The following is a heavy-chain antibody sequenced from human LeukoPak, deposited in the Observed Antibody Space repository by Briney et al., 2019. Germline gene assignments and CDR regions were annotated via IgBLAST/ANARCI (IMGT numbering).Heavy chain of an antibody. CDR3: ARAAGLPYDYVWGSYRYTAYYFDY. V-gene: IGHV1-69*05. CDR2: IIPIFGTA. J-gene: IGHJ4*02. D-gene: IGHD3-16*02. CDR1: GGTFSSYA. Sequence: EASVKVSCKASGGTFSSYAISWVRQAPGEGREWMGGIIPIFGTANYAQKFQGSVTITTDESTSTAYMELSSLRSEDTAVYYCARAAGLPYDYVWGSYRYTAYYFDYWGQGTLVTVSS.